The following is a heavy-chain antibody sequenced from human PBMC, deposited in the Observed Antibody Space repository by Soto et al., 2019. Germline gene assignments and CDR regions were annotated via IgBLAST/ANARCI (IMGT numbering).Heavy chain of an antibody. J-gene: IGHJ6*03. Sequence: GGSLRISCAASGFTFCTYAMKGLRQAPGRGLECVSFISGSGRTTYYADSVKGRFTVSRDNSKNTMYLQMNSLRAEDTALYYCAKFRGPSYSYYYMDVWGKGTTVTVSS. CDR2: ISGSGRTT. CDR1: GFTFCTYA. D-gene: IGHD3-16*01. CDR3: AKFRGPSYSYYYMDV. V-gene: IGHV3-23*01.